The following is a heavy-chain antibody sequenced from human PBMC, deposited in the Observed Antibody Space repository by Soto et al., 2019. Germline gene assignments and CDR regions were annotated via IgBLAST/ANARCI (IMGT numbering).Heavy chain of an antibody. J-gene: IGHJ5*02. D-gene: IGHD2-2*01. Sequence: QVQLVQSGAEVKKPGSSVKVSCKASGGTFSSYAISWVRQAPGQGLEWMGGIIPIFGTANYAQKFQGRVTITADESPSTAYMELSSLRSEDTAVYYCARDPDGRCSTSCYARDHWGQGTLVTVSS. CDR3: ARDPDGRCSTSCYARDH. CDR1: GGTFSSYA. CDR2: IIPIFGTA. V-gene: IGHV1-69*01.